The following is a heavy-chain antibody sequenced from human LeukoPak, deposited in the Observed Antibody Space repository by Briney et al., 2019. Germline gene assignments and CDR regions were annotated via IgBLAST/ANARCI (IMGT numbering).Heavy chain of an antibody. CDR2: ISSRSNYI. V-gene: IGHV3-21*01. J-gene: IGHJ5*02. D-gene: IGHD5-18*01. Sequence: GGSLRLSCAASGFTFSSYSLNWVRQAPGKGLEWVSSISSRSNYIYYADSVKGRFTISRDNAKNSLYLQMNSLRAEDTAVYYCARGQEDSYVNNWFDPWGQGTLVTVSS. CDR1: GFTFSSYS. CDR3: ARGQEDSYVNNWFDP.